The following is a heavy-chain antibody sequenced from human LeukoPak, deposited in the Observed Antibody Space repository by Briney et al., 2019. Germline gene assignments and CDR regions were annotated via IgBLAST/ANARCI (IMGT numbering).Heavy chain of an antibody. Sequence: GGSLRLSCAVSGVTDSSNHMSWVRQAPGKGLEWVSAIYSGGGTYYADSVKGRFTLSRDISKNTLYLQMDSLRVEDTAVYYCVRDVSWGQGTLVTVSS. CDR1: GVTDSSNH. CDR2: IYSGGGT. V-gene: IGHV3-66*01. J-gene: IGHJ4*02. CDR3: VRDVS. D-gene: IGHD3-16*02.